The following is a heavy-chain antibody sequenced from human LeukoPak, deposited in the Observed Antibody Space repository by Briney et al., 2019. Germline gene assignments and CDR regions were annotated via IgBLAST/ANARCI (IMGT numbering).Heavy chain of an antibody. J-gene: IGHJ4*02. CDR2: ISSSSSTI. V-gene: IGHV3-48*01. CDR1: GFTFSSYS. Sequence: GGSLRLSCAASGFTFSSYSMNWVRQAPGKGLEWVSYISSSSSTIYYADSVKGRFTISRDNSKNTLYLQMNSLRAEDTAVYYCAKDRGYYDSSGYYHGFEHYFDYWGQGTLVTVSS. CDR3: AKDRGYYDSSGYYHGFEHYFDY. D-gene: IGHD3-22*01.